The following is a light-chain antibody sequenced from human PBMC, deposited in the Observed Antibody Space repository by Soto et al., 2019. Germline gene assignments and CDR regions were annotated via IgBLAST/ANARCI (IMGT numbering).Light chain of an antibody. V-gene: IGLV2-23*01. Sequence: QSALTQPASVSGSPGQSITISCTGTSSDVGSYNLVSWYQQHPGKAPKLMIYAGSKRPSGVSNRFSGSKSGNTASLTISGLQAENEADYHCSSYAGSSTLLYVFGTGTKVTVL. CDR1: SSDVGSYNL. CDR3: SSYAGSSTLLYV. CDR2: AGS. J-gene: IGLJ1*01.